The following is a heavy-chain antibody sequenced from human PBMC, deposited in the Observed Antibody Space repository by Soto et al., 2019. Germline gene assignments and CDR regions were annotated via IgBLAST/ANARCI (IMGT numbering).Heavy chain of an antibody. Sequence: GGSLRLSCAASGFTISNYWMHWVRQVPGKGLVWVSRINSNGRSTNYADSVKGRFTISRDNATNTLHLQMDSLRAEDTAMYFCARGGAARAYYYYGLDVWGLGTTVTVS. CDR3: ARGGAARAYYYYGLDV. J-gene: IGHJ6*02. V-gene: IGHV3-74*01. CDR1: GFTISNYW. CDR2: INSNGRST. D-gene: IGHD6-6*01.